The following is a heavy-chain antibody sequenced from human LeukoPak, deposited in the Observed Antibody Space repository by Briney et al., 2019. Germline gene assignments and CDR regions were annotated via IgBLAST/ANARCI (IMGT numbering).Heavy chain of an antibody. J-gene: IGHJ4*02. CDR2: IKQDGSEK. D-gene: IGHD3-16*01. CDR3: ARVPTIVGAIFFDY. Sequence: GGSLRLSCAASGFTFSSYWMTWVRQAPGKGLEWVANIKQDGSEKHYADSVRGRFTISRDNAKNSLYLQVDSLRVEDTAVYYCARVPTIVGAIFFDYRGQGTLVTVSS. CDR1: GFTFSSYW. V-gene: IGHV3-7*05.